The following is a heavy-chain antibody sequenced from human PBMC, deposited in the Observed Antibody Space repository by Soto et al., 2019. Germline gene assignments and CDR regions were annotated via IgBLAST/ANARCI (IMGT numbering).Heavy chain of an antibody. V-gene: IGHV3-9*01. CDR2: IYWNIETI. D-gene: IGHD3-16*01. J-gene: IGHJ4*02. CDR3: AKDLFWGQSDY. CDR1: GFNFPDRA. Sequence: GGSLRLSCVVSGFNFPDRAMHWVRQVPGRGLEWFSGIYWNIETIGYVDYVQGRFTVSRDNAKNTLFLQMNSLRLDDTAVYYCAKDLFWGQSDYWGQGTLVTVSS.